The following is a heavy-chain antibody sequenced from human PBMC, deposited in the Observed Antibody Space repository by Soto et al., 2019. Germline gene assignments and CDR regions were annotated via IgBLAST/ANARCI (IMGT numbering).Heavy chain of an antibody. CDR1: GYTLTELS. CDR2: FDPEDGET. D-gene: IGHD3-22*01. CDR3: ATAPKINYYDSSGFVDY. J-gene: IGHJ4*02. Sequence: ASVKVSCKVSGYTLTELSMHWVRQAPGKGLEWMGGFDPEDGETIYAQKFQGRVTMTEDTSTDTAYMELSSLRSEDTAVYYCATAPKINYYDSSGFVDYWGQGTLVTVSS. V-gene: IGHV1-24*01.